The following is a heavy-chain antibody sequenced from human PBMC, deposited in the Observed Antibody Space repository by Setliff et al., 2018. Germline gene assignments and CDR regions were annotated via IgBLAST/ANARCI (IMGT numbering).Heavy chain of an antibody. CDR3: ARCGYNYGPIDC. CDR1: GASISSYY. J-gene: IGHJ4*02. D-gene: IGHD5-18*01. CDR2: IYYSGTT. Sequence: SETLSLTCSVSGASISSYYCTWIRQPPGKGLEWIGYIYYSGTTNYNPSLKSRVTMSIDTSNNQFSLNLSSVTAADTAVYFCARCGYNYGPIDCWGQGTLVTVSS. V-gene: IGHV4-59*01.